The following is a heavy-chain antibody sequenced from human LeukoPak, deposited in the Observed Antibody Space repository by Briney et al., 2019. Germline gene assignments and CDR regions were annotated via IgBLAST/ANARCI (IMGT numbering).Heavy chain of an antibody. CDR1: GFTVSSNY. Sequence: GGSLRLSCAASGFTVSSNYMSWVRQAPGKGLEWVSVIYSGGSTYYADSVKGRFTISRDNSKNTLYLQMNSLRAEDTAVYYCASAKSDCSSTSCPFDYWGPGTLVTVSS. D-gene: IGHD2-2*01. CDR2: IYSGGST. J-gene: IGHJ4*02. V-gene: IGHV3-66*02. CDR3: ASAKSDCSSTSCPFDY.